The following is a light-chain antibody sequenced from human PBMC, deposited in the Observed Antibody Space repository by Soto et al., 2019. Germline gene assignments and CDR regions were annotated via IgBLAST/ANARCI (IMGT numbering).Light chain of an antibody. CDR1: QTISSW. V-gene: IGKV1-5*03. CDR2: KAY. CDR3: QHYNSYSEA. J-gene: IGKJ1*01. Sequence: QLTQYPSSLSASVGDRSTITCLASQTISSWLAWYQQKPGKARKLLIYKAYTLKSGVTSRFSGSGSGTEFTLTISSLQPDDFATYYCQHYNSYSEAFGPGTKVEIK.